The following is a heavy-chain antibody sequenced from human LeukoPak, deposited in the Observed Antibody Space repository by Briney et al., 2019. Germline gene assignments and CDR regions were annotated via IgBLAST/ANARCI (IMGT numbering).Heavy chain of an antibody. V-gene: IGHV4-39*07. CDR3: ARDRGRNYYDTSGYSHRAFDI. J-gene: IGHJ3*02. Sequence: SETLSLTCTVSGGSISINYYYWGWVRQPPGKGLEWIGSIYYSGSTYYNPSLKSRVTISVDTSKNQFSLSLSSVTAADTAVYYCARDRGRNYYDTSGYSHRAFDIWGQGTMVTVSS. CDR1: GGSISINYYY. D-gene: IGHD3-22*01. CDR2: IYYSGST.